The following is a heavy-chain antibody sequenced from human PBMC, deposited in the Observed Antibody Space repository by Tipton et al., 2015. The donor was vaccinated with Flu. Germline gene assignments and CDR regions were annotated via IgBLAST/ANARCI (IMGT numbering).Heavy chain of an antibody. J-gene: IGHJ6*02. V-gene: IGHV4-39*07. CDR3: AGDRLLWFGDRYGMDV. Sequence: LRLSCTVSGGSISSSSYYWGWIRQPPGKGLEWIGSIYYSGSTYFNPSLKSRVTISVDTSKNQFSLKLSSVTAADTAVYYCAGDRLLWFGDRYGMDVWGQGTTVTVSS. D-gene: IGHD3-10*01. CDR2: IYYSGST. CDR1: GGSISSSSYY.